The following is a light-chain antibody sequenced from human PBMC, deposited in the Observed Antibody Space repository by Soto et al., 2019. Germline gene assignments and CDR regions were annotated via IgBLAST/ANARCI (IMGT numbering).Light chain of an antibody. V-gene: IGLV2-8*01. J-gene: IGLJ1*01. CDR2: EVT. CDR3: NSYAGSNNYG. CDR1: SSDVGGYNY. Sequence: QSALTQPPSASGSPGQSVTISCTGTSSDVGGYNYVSWYQQHPGKAPKLIIYEVTKRPSGVPDRFSGSKSGNTASLTVSGLQAEDEADYYCNSYAGSNNYGFGTGTKLTVL.